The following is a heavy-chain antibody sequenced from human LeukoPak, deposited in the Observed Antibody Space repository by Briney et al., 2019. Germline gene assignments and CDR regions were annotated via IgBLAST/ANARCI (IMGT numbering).Heavy chain of an antibody. V-gene: IGHV3-30*04. J-gene: IGHJ4*02. CDR3: ARDLVYYYDSSGYPDY. D-gene: IGHD3-22*01. Sequence: PGGSLRLSCAASGFTFDDYAMHWVRQAPGKGLEWVAVISSDGSNKYYADSVKGRFTISRDNSKNTLYLQMNSLRAEDTAVYYCARDLVYYYDSSGYPDYWGQGTLVTVSS. CDR1: GFTFDDYA. CDR2: ISSDGSNK.